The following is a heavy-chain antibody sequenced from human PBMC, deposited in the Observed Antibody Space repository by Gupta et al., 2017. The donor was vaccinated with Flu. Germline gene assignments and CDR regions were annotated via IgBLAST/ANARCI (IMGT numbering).Heavy chain of an antibody. D-gene: IGHD3-3*01. Sequence: VRQATGQGLEWMGWMNPNSGNTGYAQKFQGRVTMTRNTSISTAYMELSSLRSEDTAVYYCARVITRVRFLEWLFDYWGQGTLVTVSS. CDR3: ARVITRVRFLEWLFDY. J-gene: IGHJ4*02. CDR2: MNPNSGNT. V-gene: IGHV1-8*01.